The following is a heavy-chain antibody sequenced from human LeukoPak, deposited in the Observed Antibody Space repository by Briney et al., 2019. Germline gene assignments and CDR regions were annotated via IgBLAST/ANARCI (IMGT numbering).Heavy chain of an antibody. J-gene: IGHJ4*02. CDR2: ISSSSSYI. CDR1: GFTFSSYS. Sequence: GSLRLSCAASGFTFSSYSMNWVRQAPGKGLEWVSSISSSSSYIYYADSVKGRFTISRDNAKNSLYLQMNSLRAEDTAVYYCAREKTIFGVEDDYWGQGTLVTVSS. D-gene: IGHD3-3*01. V-gene: IGHV3-21*01. CDR3: AREKTIFGVEDDY.